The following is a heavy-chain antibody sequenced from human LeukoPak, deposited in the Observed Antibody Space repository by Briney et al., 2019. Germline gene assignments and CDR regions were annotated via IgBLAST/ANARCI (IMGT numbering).Heavy chain of an antibody. J-gene: IGHJ2*01. CDR2: IYSGGST. CDR3: ARDPKGDWYFDL. V-gene: IGHV3-53*01. Sequence: PGGSLRLSCAASGFTVSSNYMSWVRPAPGKGPEWVSVIYSGGSTYYADSVKGRFTISRDNSKNTLYLQMNSLRAEDTAVYYCARDPKGDWYFDLWGRGTLVTVSS. CDR1: GFTVSSNY. D-gene: IGHD3-16*01.